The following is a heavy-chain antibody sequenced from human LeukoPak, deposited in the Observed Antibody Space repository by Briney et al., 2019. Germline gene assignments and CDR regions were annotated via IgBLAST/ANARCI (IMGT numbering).Heavy chain of an antibody. Sequence: GGSLRLSCAASGFTFDDYAMHWVRQAPGKGLEWVSGINWNSGNIGYADSVKGRFTISRDNSKNTLYLQMNSLRAEDTAVYYCARGGADVLRFLEWLLTNYFDYWGQGTLVTVSS. CDR3: ARGGADVLRFLEWLLTNYFDY. D-gene: IGHD3-3*01. CDR2: INWNSGNI. J-gene: IGHJ4*02. CDR1: GFTFDDYA. V-gene: IGHV3-9*01.